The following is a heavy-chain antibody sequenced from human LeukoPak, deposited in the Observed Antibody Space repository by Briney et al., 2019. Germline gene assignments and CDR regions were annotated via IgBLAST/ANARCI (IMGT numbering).Heavy chain of an antibody. CDR3: ARSLPAAIFSLDY. CDR1: GDSISGYY. D-gene: IGHD2-2*02. CDR2: IYYSGNT. Sequence: SETLSLICTVSGDSISGYYWRWIRQPPRKRLEWIGYIYYSGNTNYNPSLKTRVTISVDTSKNQFSLKLASVTAADAAVYYCARSLPAAIFSLDYWGQGTLVTVSS. V-gene: IGHV4-59*01. J-gene: IGHJ4*02.